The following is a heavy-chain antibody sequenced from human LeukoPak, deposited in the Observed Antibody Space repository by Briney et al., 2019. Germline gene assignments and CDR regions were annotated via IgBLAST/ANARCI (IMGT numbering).Heavy chain of an antibody. CDR3: AKAHGEYYFDY. CDR1: GFTFSSYG. Sequence: GGSLRLSCAASGFTFSSYGMHWFRQAPGKGLEWVAVISYDGSNKYYADSVKGRFTISRDNSKNTLYLQMNSLRAEDTAVYYCAKAHGEYYFDYWGQGTLVTVSS. V-gene: IGHV3-30*18. CDR2: ISYDGSNK. J-gene: IGHJ4*02.